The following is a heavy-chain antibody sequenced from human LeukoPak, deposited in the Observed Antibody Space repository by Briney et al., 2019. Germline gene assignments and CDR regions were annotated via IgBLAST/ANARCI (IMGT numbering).Heavy chain of an antibody. CDR1: GGSISSGGYY. D-gene: IGHD4-23*01. V-gene: IGHV4-31*03. CDR3: AREHDYGGNPAFDY. CDR2: IYYSGST. J-gene: IGHJ4*02. Sequence: SETLSLTCTVSGGSISSGGYYWSWIRQHPGKGLEWIGYIYYSGSTYYNPSLKSRVTISVDTSKNQFSLKLSSVTAADTAVYYCAREHDYGGNPAFDYWGQGTLVTVSP.